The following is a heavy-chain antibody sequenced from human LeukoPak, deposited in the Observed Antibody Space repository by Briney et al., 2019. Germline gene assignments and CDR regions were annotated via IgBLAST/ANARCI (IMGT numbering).Heavy chain of an antibody. J-gene: IGHJ4*02. CDR2: IYYSGST. Sequence: SQTLSLTCTVSGGSISSGDYYWSWIRQPPGKGLEWIGYIYYSGSTYYNPSLKSRVTISVDTSKNQFSLKLSSVTAADTAVYYCARGRGIVATISDYWGQGTLVTVSS. CDR3: ARGRGIVATISDY. D-gene: IGHD5-12*01. V-gene: IGHV4-30-4*08. CDR1: GGSISSGDYY.